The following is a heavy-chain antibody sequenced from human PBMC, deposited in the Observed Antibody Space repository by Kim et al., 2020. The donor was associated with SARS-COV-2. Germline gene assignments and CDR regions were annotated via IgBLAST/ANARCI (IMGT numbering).Heavy chain of an antibody. CDR3: AHVGTGGYYDFWSGYYSYYFDY. V-gene: IGHV2-5*02. CDR2: IYWDDDK. CDR1: GFSLSTSGVG. D-gene: IGHD3-3*01. Sequence: SGPTLVNPTQTLTLTCTFSGFSLSTSGVGVGWIRQPPGKALEWLALIYWDDDKRYSPSLKSRLSITKDTSKNKVVLTMANMDPVDTATYHCAHVGTGGYYDFWSGYYSYYFDYWGQGTLVTVSS. J-gene: IGHJ4*02.